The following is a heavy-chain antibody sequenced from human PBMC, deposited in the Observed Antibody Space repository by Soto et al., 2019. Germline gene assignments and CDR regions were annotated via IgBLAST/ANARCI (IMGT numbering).Heavy chain of an antibody. Sequence: ETLSLTCTVSGGSISSSSYYWGWIRQPPGKGLEWIGSIYYSGSTYYNPSLKSRVTISVDTSKNQFSLKLSSVTAADTAVYYCARLQEGLGYCSGGSCRWFDYWGQGTLVTVSS. CDR3: ARLQEGLGYCSGGSCRWFDY. J-gene: IGHJ4*02. CDR1: GGSISSSSYY. D-gene: IGHD2-15*01. V-gene: IGHV4-39*01. CDR2: IYYSGST.